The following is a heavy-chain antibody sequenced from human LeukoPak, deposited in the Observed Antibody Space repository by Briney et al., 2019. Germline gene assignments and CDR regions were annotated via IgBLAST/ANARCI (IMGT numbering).Heavy chain of an antibody. Sequence: PGGSLRLPCAASGFTFSSYWMHWVRQAPGKGLVWVSRINSDGSSTSYADSVKGRFTISRDNAKNTLCLQMNSLRAEDTAVYYCARSTYYDILTGYYFDYWGQGTLVTVSS. CDR3: ARSTYYDILTGYYFDY. CDR2: INSDGSST. J-gene: IGHJ4*02. V-gene: IGHV3-74*01. CDR1: GFTFSSYW. D-gene: IGHD3-9*01.